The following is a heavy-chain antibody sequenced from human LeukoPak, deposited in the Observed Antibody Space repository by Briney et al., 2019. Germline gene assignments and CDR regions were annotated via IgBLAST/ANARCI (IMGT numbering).Heavy chain of an antibody. V-gene: IGHV3-53*01. CDR3: ARVSLSSRDYFDF. J-gene: IGHJ4*02. CDR1: GFSVSSNY. D-gene: IGHD6-19*01. Sequence: GGSLRLSCAASGFSVSSNYMNWVRQVPGTGLEWLSIIHSGGNTYYADSVKGRFTISRDNSQNTLFLQMNSLRVEDTAVYSCARVSLSSRDYFDFWGQGTLVTVSS. CDR2: IHSGGNT.